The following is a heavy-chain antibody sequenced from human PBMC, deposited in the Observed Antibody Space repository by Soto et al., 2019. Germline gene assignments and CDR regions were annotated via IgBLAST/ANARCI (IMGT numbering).Heavy chain of an antibody. CDR3: VSGVTYFDY. J-gene: IGHJ4*02. Sequence: QVQLVESGGGVVQPGRSLRLSCAASGFPFNSYGMHWVRQAPGKGLEWVAVIWYEGKNKNYGDSVKGRFSISRDNSKNTLYLQMNSVRYEDTAVYYWVSGVTYFDYWGQGTLVTVSS. CDR2: IWYEGKNK. CDR1: GFPFNSYG. V-gene: IGHV3-33*01. D-gene: IGHD3-10*02.